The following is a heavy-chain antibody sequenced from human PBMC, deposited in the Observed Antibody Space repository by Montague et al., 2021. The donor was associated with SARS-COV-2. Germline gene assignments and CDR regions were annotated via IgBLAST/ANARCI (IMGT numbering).Heavy chain of an antibody. V-gene: IGHV4-59*01. CDR2: MNYSGST. CDR1: GGSISNYY. D-gene: IGHD3-3*01. Sequence: SETLSLTCTVPGGSISNYYWSWIRQSPGKGLEWIADMNYSGSTKYNPSLKSRATISVDTSKNQFSLTLSSMTAADTAVYYCARARGGTMFGVIGAYYGMDIWGQGTTVTVS. J-gene: IGHJ6*02. CDR3: ARARGGTMFGVIGAYYGMDI.